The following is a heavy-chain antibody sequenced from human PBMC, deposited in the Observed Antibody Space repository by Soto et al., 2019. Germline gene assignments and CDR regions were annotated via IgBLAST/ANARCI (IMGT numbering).Heavy chain of an antibody. Sequence: PGGSLRLSCAASGFIFSTYAMTWVRQAPGKGPKWVSTLDRSGDTTYYADSVRGRFTISRDNAKNSLYLEMDSLRDDDTAVYYCARDVWRGPAVSDYWGQGTLVTVSS. CDR1: GFIFSTYA. CDR3: ARDVWRGPAVSDY. D-gene: IGHD3-3*01. J-gene: IGHJ4*02. V-gene: IGHV3-23*01. CDR2: LDRSGDTT.